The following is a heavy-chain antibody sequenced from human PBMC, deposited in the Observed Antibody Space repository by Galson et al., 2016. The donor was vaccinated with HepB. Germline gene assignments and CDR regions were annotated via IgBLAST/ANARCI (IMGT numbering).Heavy chain of an antibody. Sequence: SVKVSCKASGYTFTSYFVHWVRQAPGQGLEWMGIVHPSGGSTNYAQQFQVRVTMTRDTSTSTVYMELSSLRSEDTAVYYCARGPSLWYFDLWGRGTLVTVSS. J-gene: IGHJ2*01. D-gene: IGHD6-25*01. V-gene: IGHV1-46*01. CDR2: VHPSGGST. CDR1: GYTFTSYF. CDR3: ARGPSLWYFDL.